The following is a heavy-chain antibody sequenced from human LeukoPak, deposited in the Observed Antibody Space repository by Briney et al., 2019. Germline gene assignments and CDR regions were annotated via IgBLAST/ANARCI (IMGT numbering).Heavy chain of an antibody. J-gene: IGHJ4*02. CDR2: FDPEDGET. Sequence: GASVKVSCKVSGYTLTELSMHWVRQAPGKGLEWMGGFDPEDGETIYAQKFQGRVTMTEDTSTDTAYMELGSLRSEDTAVYYCATLPRYSSSQPWYWGQGTLVTVSS. V-gene: IGHV1-24*01. D-gene: IGHD6-13*01. CDR1: GYTLTELS. CDR3: ATLPRYSSSQPWY.